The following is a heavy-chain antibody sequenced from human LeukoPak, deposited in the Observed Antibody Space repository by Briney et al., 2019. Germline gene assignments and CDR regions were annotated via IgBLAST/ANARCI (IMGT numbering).Heavy chain of an antibody. D-gene: IGHD6-19*01. CDR3: ARVVAGSVYNCGMDV. CDR2: ILYDGSNK. Sequence: GGSLRLSCAASGFTFSTYVMHWVRQAPGKGLQWVAVILYDGSNKYYADSVKGRFIISRDNSKNTLYLQMNSLTAEDTAVYYCARVVAGSVYNCGMDVWGQGTTVTVSS. J-gene: IGHJ6*02. V-gene: IGHV3-30*01. CDR1: GFTFSTYV.